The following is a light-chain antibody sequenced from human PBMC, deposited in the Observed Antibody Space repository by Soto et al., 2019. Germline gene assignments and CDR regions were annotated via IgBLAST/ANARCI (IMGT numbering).Light chain of an antibody. CDR1: GSAVVVYNY. Sequence: QSALTQPASVSGSPGQSITISCTGTGSAVVVYNYFSWYQQHPGKAPKLMIYDVSNRPSGVSNRFSGSKSGNTASLTISGLQAEDEADYYCSSYTSSSTLVVFGGGTKLTVL. J-gene: IGLJ2*01. CDR2: DVS. CDR3: SSYTSSSTLVV. V-gene: IGLV2-14*01.